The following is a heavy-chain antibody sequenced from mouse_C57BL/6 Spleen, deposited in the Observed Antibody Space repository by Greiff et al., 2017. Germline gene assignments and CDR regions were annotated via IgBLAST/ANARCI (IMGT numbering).Heavy chain of an antibody. Sequence: VQLQQSGPELVKPGASVKISCKASGYTFTDYYMNWVKQSHGKSLEWIGDINPNNGGTSYNQKFKGKATLTVDKSSSTAYMELRSLTSEDSAVYYCARIYYYGSRGYFDVWGTGTTVTVSS. J-gene: IGHJ1*03. V-gene: IGHV1-26*01. CDR1: GYTFTDYY. D-gene: IGHD1-1*01. CDR3: ARIYYYGSRGYFDV. CDR2: INPNNGGT.